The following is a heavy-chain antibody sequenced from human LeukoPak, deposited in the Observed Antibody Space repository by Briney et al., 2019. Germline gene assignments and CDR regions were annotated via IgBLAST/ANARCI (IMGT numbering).Heavy chain of an antibody. CDR1: GGSISSSSYY. D-gene: IGHD2-15*01. Sequence: SETLSLTCTVSGGSISSSSYYWGWIRQPPGKGLEWIGSIYYSGSTYYNPSLKSRVTISVDTSKNQFSLKLSSVTAADTAVYYCARILYLVVVAYPNWFDPWGQGTLVTVSS. J-gene: IGHJ5*02. CDR3: ARILYLVVVAYPNWFDP. V-gene: IGHV4-39*07. CDR2: IYYSGST.